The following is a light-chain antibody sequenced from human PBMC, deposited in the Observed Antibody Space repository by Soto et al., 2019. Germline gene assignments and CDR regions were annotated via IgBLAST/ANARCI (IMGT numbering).Light chain of an antibody. CDR1: QSVNNNY. J-gene: IGKJ4*01. CDR2: GAS. Sequence: VLTQSPGTLSLSPGERATLSCRASQSVNNNYLAWYQQKPGQSPRLLIYGASIRATAIPDRFSGSGSGTDFTLTISRLEPECSAVYYCQQHSRSITFGGGTKVEIK. CDR3: QQHSRSIT. V-gene: IGKV3-20*01.